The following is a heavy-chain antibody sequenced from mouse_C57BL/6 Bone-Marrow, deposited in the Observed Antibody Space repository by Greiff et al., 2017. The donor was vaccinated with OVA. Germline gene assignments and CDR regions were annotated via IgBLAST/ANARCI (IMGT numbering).Heavy chain of an antibody. Sequence: QVQLQQSGPELVKPGASVKISCKASGYAFSSSWMNWVKQRPGKGLEWIGRIYPGDGDTNYNGKFKGKATLTADKSSSTAYMQLSSLTSVDSAVYFYARASYANYRDCWGEGTTLIVSS. CDR2: IYPGDGDT. CDR1: GYAFSSSW. V-gene: IGHV1-82*01. CDR3: ARASYANYRDC. D-gene: IGHD2-1*01. J-gene: IGHJ2*01.